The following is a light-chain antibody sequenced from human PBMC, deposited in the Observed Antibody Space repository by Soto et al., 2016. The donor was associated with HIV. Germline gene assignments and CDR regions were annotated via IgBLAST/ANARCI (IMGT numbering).Light chain of an antibody. J-gene: IGLJ2*01. CDR2: GKN. Sequence: SSELTQDPAVSVALGQTVRITCQGDSLRNYYASWYQQKPGQAPVLVIHGKNNRPSGIPDRFSGSSSGNTASLTITGAQAEDEADFYCNSRDISGTRVVFGEGTKLTVL. CDR1: SLRNYY. CDR3: NSRDISGTRVV. V-gene: IGLV3-19*01.